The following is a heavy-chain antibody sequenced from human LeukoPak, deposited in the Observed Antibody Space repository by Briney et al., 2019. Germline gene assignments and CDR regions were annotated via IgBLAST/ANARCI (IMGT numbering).Heavy chain of an antibody. V-gene: IGHV4-59*12. CDR1: GGSISSYY. D-gene: IGHD2-15*01. CDR2: IYYSGST. Sequence: SGTLSLTCTVSGGSISSYYWSWIRQPPGKGLEWIGYIYYSGSTNYNPSLKSRVTISVDTSKNQFSLKLSSVTAADTAVYYCARDSAAATGNWFDPWGQGTLVTVSS. J-gene: IGHJ5*02. CDR3: ARDSAAATGNWFDP.